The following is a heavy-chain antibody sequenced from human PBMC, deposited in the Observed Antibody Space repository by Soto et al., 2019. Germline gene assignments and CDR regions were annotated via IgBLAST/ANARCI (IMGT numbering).Heavy chain of an antibody. CDR3: ARGYYDSSGYYPNAFDI. J-gene: IGHJ3*02. CDR2: IYSGGST. Sequence: GGSLRLSCAASGFTVSSNYMSWVRQAPGKGLEWVSVIYSGGSTYYADSVKGRFTISRHNSKNTLYLQMNSLRAEDTAVYYCARGYYDSSGYYPNAFDIWGQGTMVTVSS. CDR1: GFTVSSNY. V-gene: IGHV3-53*04. D-gene: IGHD3-22*01.